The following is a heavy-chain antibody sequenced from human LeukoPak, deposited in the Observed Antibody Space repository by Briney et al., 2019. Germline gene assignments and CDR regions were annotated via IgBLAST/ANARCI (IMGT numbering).Heavy chain of an antibody. D-gene: IGHD4-23*01. V-gene: IGHV4-39*01. Sequence: SETLSLTCTVSGGSISSSNYYWGWIRQPPGKGLEWIGSIYYSGSTYYNPSLKSRVTISVDTSKNQFSLKLSSVTAADTAVYYCASPLEGGNEGWYFDLWGRGTLVTVSS. CDR1: GGSISSSNYY. CDR3: ASPLEGGNEGWYFDL. J-gene: IGHJ2*01. CDR2: IYYSGST.